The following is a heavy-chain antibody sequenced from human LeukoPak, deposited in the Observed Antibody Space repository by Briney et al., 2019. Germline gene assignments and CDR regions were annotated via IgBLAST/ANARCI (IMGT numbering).Heavy chain of an antibody. D-gene: IGHD2-15*01. V-gene: IGHV4-39*01. Sequence: PSETLSLTCTVSGGSISSSSYYWGWIRQPPGEGLEWIGSIYYSGSTYYNPSLKSRVTISVDTSKNQFSLKLSSVTAADTAVYYCARHARYCSGGSCLRGPYYYYYYMDVWGKGTTVTVSS. J-gene: IGHJ6*03. CDR3: ARHARYCSGGSCLRGPYYYYYYMDV. CDR2: IYYSGST. CDR1: GGSISSSSYY.